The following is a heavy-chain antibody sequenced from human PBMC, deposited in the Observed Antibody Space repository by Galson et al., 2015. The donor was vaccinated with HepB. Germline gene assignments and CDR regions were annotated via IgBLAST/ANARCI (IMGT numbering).Heavy chain of an antibody. CDR2: IDWDDDK. D-gene: IGHD6-19*01. Sequence: PALVKPTQTLTLTCTFSGFSLNTNGLSVNWIRQPPGKALEWLARIDWDDDKYYSTSLSTRLTISKDTSKNQVVLTMTNMDPVDTGTYYCARTSSVWRFNDWGQGTLVTVSA. J-gene: IGHJ1*01. V-gene: IGHV2-70*11. CDR1: GFSLNTNGLS. CDR3: ARTSSVWRFND.